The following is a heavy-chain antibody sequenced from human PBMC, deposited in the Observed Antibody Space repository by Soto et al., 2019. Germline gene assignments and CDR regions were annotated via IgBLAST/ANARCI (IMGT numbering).Heavy chain of an antibody. CDR1: GFTFGDYA. CDR2: IRSKAYGGTT. Sequence: GGSLRLSCTASGFTFGDYAMSWVRQAPGKGLEWVGFIRSKAYGGTTEYAASVKGRFTISRDDSKSIAYLQMNSLKTEDTAVYYCTSLQMATTYYYDGMDVWGQGTTVTVSS. CDR3: TSLQMATTYYYDGMDV. V-gene: IGHV3-49*04. J-gene: IGHJ6*02. D-gene: IGHD5-12*01.